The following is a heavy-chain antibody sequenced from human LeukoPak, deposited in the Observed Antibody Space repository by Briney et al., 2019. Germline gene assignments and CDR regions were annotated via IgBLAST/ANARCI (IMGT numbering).Heavy chain of an antibody. Sequence: GASVKVSCKASGYTFSGYYMHWVRQAPGQGLEWMGRINPNNGGTNYAQNFQGRVTMTWDTSISAAYMELSRLRSDDTAVYYCATDAYYYDSSGYSTSVHYFDYWGQGTLVTVSS. CDR1: GYTFSGYY. D-gene: IGHD3-22*01. J-gene: IGHJ4*02. CDR2: INPNNGGT. V-gene: IGHV1-2*06. CDR3: ATDAYYYDSSGYSTSVHYFDY.